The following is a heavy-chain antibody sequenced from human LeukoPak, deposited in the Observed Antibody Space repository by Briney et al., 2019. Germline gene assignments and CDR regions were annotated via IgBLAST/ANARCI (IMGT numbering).Heavy chain of an antibody. CDR3: AKGYSSGWTPFDY. Sequence: SLRLSCEASGLILSGHAMSWVRQAPGKGLEWVSGIGDSGDNERYADSVGGRYTISRDYFRNTVYLEMRSLRPEDTAVYYCAKGYSSGWTPFDYWGQGTQVTVSS. CDR1: GLILSGHA. CDR2: IGDSGDNE. J-gene: IGHJ4*02. V-gene: IGHV3-23*01. D-gene: IGHD6-19*01.